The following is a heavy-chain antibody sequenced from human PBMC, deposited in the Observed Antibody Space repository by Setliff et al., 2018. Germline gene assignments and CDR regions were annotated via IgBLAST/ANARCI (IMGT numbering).Heavy chain of an antibody. CDR1: GYTFTINH. CDR3: ARQPMDTIMVTFDY. Sequence: ASVKVSCKASGYTFTINHLYWVRQAPGQGLECMGWIDPNSGVTHYGQKFQGRLTMTRDTSISTAYMELSSLRSDDTAVYYCARQPMDTIMVTFDYWGQGILVTVSS. D-gene: IGHD5-12*01. CDR2: IDPNSGVT. J-gene: IGHJ4*02. V-gene: IGHV1-2*02.